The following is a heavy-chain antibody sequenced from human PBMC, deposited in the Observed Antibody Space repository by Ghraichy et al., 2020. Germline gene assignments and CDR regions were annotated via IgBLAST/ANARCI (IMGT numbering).Heavy chain of an antibody. CDR2: IFHTGTA. D-gene: IGHD3-22*01. J-gene: IGHJ5*02. Sequence: SETLSLTCAVSGASISSGDWWSWVRQSPGKGLEWIGEIFHTGTANYNPSLKTRVTISVDQSNNQFSLNLSSVTAADTAVYYCAREWLRPAWFDPWGQGVVVTVSS. CDR1: GASISSGDW. CDR3: AREWLRPAWFDP. V-gene: IGHV4-4*02.